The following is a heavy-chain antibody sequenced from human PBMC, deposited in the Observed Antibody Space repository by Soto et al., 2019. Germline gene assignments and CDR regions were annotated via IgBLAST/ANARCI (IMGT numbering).Heavy chain of an antibody. CDR2: IYYSGST. CDR1: GGSNSSGGYS. V-gene: IGHV4-31*03. D-gene: IGHD5-18*01. J-gene: IGHJ4*02. Sequence: KPSETLSLTCTVSGGSNSSGGYSWRWIRQHPGKGLEWIGYIYYSGSTYYNPSLKSRVTISVDTPKNQFSLKLSSLTAAVTALHYCARASYRYGYGYCDYWGQGTLVTVSS. CDR3: ARASYRYGYGYCDY.